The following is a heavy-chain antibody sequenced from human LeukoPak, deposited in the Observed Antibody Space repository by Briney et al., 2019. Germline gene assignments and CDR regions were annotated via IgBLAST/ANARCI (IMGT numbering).Heavy chain of an antibody. D-gene: IGHD3-22*01. CDR2: IWYDGSKT. V-gene: IGHV3-33*06. CDR3: AKEGSDSSGYNDY. CDR1: GFTFSHYG. Sequence: GTSLRLSCAASGFTFSHYGIDWVRQAPGKGLEWVAIIWYDGSKTYFADSVKGRFTNSRDNSRNTMFLQMKSLRVEDTAVYYLAKEGSDSSGYNDYWGPGTLVTVS. J-gene: IGHJ4*02.